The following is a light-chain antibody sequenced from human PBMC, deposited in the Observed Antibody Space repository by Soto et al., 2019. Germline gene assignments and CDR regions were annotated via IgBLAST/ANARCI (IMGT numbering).Light chain of an antibody. CDR1: QSINTY. CDR2: AAS. J-gene: IGKJ2*01. CDR3: QQIYNTPPFT. Sequence: DIQMTQSPSSLSASVGDRVTITCRASQSINTYLNWYQQKPGKAPKFLIHAASSLQSGVPSRFSGSVSGTFFTLTSRSLQPEDVATYYCQQIYNTPPFTFGQGTKLEIK. V-gene: IGKV1-39*01.